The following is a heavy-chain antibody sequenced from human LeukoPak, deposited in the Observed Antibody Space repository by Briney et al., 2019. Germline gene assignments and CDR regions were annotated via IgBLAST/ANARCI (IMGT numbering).Heavy chain of an antibody. CDR2: IHYSGST. CDR1: GGSISSYY. CDR3: AREQYADLIFDS. V-gene: IGHV4-59*01. D-gene: IGHD4-17*01. Sequence: SETLSLTCTVSGGSISSYYWSWIRQPPGKGLDWIGYIHYSGSTNYNPSLKSRVTISVDTSKNQFSLKLSSVTAADTAVYYCAREQYADLIFDSWGQGTLVTVSS. J-gene: IGHJ4*02.